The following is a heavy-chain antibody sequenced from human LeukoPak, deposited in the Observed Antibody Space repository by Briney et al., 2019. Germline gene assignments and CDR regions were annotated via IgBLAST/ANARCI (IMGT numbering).Heavy chain of an antibody. CDR3: AXXXXYYYYYYGMDV. Sequence: SETLSLTCTVSGGSISSYYWSWIRQPPGKGLEWIGYIYYSGSTNYNPSLKSRVTISVDTSKNQFSLKLSSVTAADTAVYYCAXXXXYYYYYYGMDVWGQGTTVTVSS. V-gene: IGHV4-59*01. CDR2: IYYSGST. CDR1: GGSISSYY. J-gene: IGHJ6*02.